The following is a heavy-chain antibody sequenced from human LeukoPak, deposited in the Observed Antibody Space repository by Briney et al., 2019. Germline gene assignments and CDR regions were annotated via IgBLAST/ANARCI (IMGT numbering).Heavy chain of an antibody. CDR2: IIPIFGTA. J-gene: IGHJ3*02. Sequence: SVKVSCKASGYTFTGYYMHWVRQAPAQGLEWMGGIIPIFGTANYAQKFQGRVTITTDESTSTAYMELSSLRSEDTAVYYCARGQWDLLPDAFDIWGQGTMVTVSS. CDR3: ARGQWDLLPDAFDI. CDR1: GYTFTGYY. D-gene: IGHD1-26*01. V-gene: IGHV1-69*05.